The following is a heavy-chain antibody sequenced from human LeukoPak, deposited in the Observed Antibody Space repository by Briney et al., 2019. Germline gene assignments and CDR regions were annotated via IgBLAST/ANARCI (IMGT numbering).Heavy chain of an antibody. Sequence: ASVKVSCKASGYTFTSYGISWVRQAPGQGLEWMGWINPNSGGTNYAQKFQGRVTMTRDTSISTAYMELSRLRSDDTAVYYCARGLKTYYYDSSGSTAEDWGQGTLVTVSS. J-gene: IGHJ4*02. D-gene: IGHD3-22*01. CDR1: GYTFTSYG. CDR2: INPNSGGT. CDR3: ARGLKTYYYDSSGSTAED. V-gene: IGHV1-2*02.